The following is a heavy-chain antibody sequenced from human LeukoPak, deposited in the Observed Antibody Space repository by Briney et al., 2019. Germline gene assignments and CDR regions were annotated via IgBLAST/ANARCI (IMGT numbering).Heavy chain of an antibody. Sequence: GGSLRLSCAASGFTFSSYEMNWVRQAPGKGLEWVSYISSSGSTIYYADSVKGRFTISRDNAKNSLYLQMNSLRAEDTAVYYCARSAEGSGWPYWGQGTLVNVSS. V-gene: IGHV3-48*03. J-gene: IGHJ4*02. CDR3: ARSAEGSGWPY. CDR2: ISSSGSTI. D-gene: IGHD6-19*01. CDR1: GFTFSSYE.